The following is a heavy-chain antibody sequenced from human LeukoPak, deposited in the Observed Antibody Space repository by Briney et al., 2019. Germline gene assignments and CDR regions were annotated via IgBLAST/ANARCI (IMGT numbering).Heavy chain of an antibody. CDR3: ARSHKYDSSVLPGSL. V-gene: IGHV3-11*01. CDR1: GFTFSDYY. J-gene: IGHJ4*02. CDR2: ISSSGKYI. D-gene: IGHD3-22*01. Sequence: QSGGSLRLSCAASGFTFSDYYMSWIRQAPGRGLEWVSYISSSGKYIYYADSVEGRFTISRDNAKNSLYLQMNSLRAEDTAIYYCARSHKYDSSVLPGSLWGQGALVTVSS.